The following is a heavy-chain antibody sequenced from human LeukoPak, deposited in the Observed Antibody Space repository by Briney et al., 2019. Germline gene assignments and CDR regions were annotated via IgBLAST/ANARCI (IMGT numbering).Heavy chain of an antibody. Sequence: GGSLRPSCAASGFTFSSYEMNWVRQAPGKGLEWVSYISSSGSTIYYADSVKGRFTISRDNAKNSLYLQMNSLRAEDTAVYYCARERGTDYDILTGYYRSGAFDIWGQGTMVTVSS. J-gene: IGHJ3*02. CDR2: ISSSGSTI. CDR1: GFTFSSYE. V-gene: IGHV3-48*03. D-gene: IGHD3-9*01. CDR3: ARERGTDYDILTGYYRSGAFDI.